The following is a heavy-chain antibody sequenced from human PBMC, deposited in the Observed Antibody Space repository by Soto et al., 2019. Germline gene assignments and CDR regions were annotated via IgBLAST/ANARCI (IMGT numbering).Heavy chain of an antibody. CDR2: INADNGDT. Sequence: GXSVKVSCKTSGYSFTSYAMHWVRQAPGQRLEWLGWINADNGDTKYSQKFSGRVTITRDTSANTAFMELSSLRSEDTAMYYCARELQGLYYFDFWGQGTLVTVSS. D-gene: IGHD4-4*01. V-gene: IGHV1-3*01. CDR1: GYSFTSYA. CDR3: ARELQGLYYFDF. J-gene: IGHJ4*02.